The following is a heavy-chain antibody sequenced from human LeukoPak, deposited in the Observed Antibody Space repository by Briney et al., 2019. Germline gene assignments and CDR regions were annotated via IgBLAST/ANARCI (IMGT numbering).Heavy chain of an antibody. CDR2: ISGSGGST. CDR1: GFTFSSYA. CDR3: AKDLYYDSSGYYYYFDY. D-gene: IGHD3-22*01. Sequence: GSLRLSCAASGFTFSSYAMSWVRQAPGKGLEWVSAISGSGGSTYYADSVKGRFTISRDNSKNTLYLQMNSLRAEDTAVYYCAKDLYYDSSGYYYYFDYWGQGTLVTVSS. V-gene: IGHV3-23*01. J-gene: IGHJ4*02.